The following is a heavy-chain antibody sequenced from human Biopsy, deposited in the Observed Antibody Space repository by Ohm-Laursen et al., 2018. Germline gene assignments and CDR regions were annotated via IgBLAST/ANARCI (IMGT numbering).Heavy chain of an antibody. CDR3: ARLRYESVWGSYGSSAFDI. J-gene: IGHJ3*02. Sequence: GESLKISCKGSGYSFDTYWIAWVRQMPGKGLEWIGIIFPRDSDTAYSPSFQVQVTTSVDKSISTAYLQWSSLKASDTAMYFCARLRYESVWGSYGSSAFDIWGQGTMVTVSS. CDR1: GYSFDTYW. V-gene: IGHV5-51*01. D-gene: IGHD3-16*01. CDR2: IFPRDSDT.